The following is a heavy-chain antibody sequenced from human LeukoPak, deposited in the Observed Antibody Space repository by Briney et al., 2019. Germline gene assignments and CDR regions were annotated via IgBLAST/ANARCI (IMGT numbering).Heavy chain of an antibody. D-gene: IGHD4/OR15-4a*01. J-gene: IGHJ4*02. CDR1: GFTFSSYT. CDR3: ARRAGAYSHPYDY. Sequence: GGSLRLSCAASGFTFSSYTMNWVRQAPGKGLEWVSSISSSSSYIYYSDSVKGRFTISRDNSKNTLYLQMNSLRAEDTAVYYCARRAGAYSHPYDYWGQGTLVTVSS. CDR2: ISSSSSYI. V-gene: IGHV3-21*04.